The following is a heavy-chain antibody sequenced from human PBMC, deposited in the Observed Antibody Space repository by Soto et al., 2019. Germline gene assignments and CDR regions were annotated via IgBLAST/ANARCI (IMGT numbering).Heavy chain of an antibody. CDR2: IYYSGST. CDR1: GGSISSYY. J-gene: IGHJ6*02. V-gene: IGHV4-59*08. CDR3: AAPYLGVRGKYGMDV. Sequence: PSETLSLTCTVSGGSISSYYWSWIRQPPGKGLEWIGYIYYSGSTNYNPSLKSRVTISVDTSKNQFSLKLSSVTAADTAVYYCAAPYLGVRGKYGMDVWGQGTTVTVSS. D-gene: IGHD3-10*01.